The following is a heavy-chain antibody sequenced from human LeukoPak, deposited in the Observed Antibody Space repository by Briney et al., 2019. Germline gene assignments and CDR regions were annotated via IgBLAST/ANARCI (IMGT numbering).Heavy chain of an antibody. CDR1: GYTLTELS. J-gene: IGHJ6*02. V-gene: IGHV1-24*01. CDR2: FDPEDGET. D-gene: IGHD3-10*01. CDR3: ATTLWFGELLSRDYYYGMDV. Sequence: ASVKVSCKVPGYTLTELSMHWVRQAPGKGLEWMGGFDPEDGETIYAQKFQGRVTMTEDTSTDTAYMELSSLRSEDTAVYYCATTLWFGELLSRDYYYGMDVWGQGTTVTVSS.